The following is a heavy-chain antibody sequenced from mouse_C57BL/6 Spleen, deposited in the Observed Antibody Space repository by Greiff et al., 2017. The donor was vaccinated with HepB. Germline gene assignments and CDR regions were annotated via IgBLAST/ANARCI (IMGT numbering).Heavy chain of an antibody. CDR1: GFTFSSYA. D-gene: IGHD2-4*01. V-gene: IGHV5-4*03. Sequence: EVNLVESGGGLVKPGGSLKLSCAASGFTFSSYAMSWVRQTPEKRLEWVATISDGGSYTYYPDNVKGRFTISRDNAKNNLYLQMSHLKSEDTAMYYCARGYDYAFDYWGQGTTLTVSS. J-gene: IGHJ2*01. CDR3: ARGYDYAFDY. CDR2: ISDGGSYT.